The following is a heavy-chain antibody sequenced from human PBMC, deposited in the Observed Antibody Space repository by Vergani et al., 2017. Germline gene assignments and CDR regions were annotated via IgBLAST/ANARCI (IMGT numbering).Heavy chain of an antibody. V-gene: IGHV3-11*01. Sequence: VQLLESGGGLVQPGGSLRLSCAASGFTFSDYFMTWIRQAPGNVLEWLSYISPSGATIYYADSLKGRFTISRDNAKKSLFLEMKGLRNEDTAIYYCARATCSNGVCTSRDFFDNWGQGTLVTVSS. J-gene: IGHJ4*02. D-gene: IGHD2-8*01. CDR1: GFTFSDYF. CDR3: ARATCSNGVCTSRDFFDN. CDR2: ISPSGATI.